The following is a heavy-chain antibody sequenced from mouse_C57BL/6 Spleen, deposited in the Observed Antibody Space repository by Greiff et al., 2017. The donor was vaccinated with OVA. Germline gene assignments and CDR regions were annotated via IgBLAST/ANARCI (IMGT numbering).Heavy chain of an antibody. CDR2: ISSGGSYT. Sequence: EVNVVESGGDLVKPGGSLKLSCAASGFTFSSYGMSWVRQTPDKRLEWVATISSGGSYTYYPDSVKGRFTISRDNAKNTLYLQMSSLKSEDTAMYYCARPMITTGAWFAYWGQGTLVTVSA. D-gene: IGHD2-4*01. J-gene: IGHJ3*01. CDR1: GFTFSSYG. CDR3: ARPMITTGAWFAY. V-gene: IGHV5-6*01.